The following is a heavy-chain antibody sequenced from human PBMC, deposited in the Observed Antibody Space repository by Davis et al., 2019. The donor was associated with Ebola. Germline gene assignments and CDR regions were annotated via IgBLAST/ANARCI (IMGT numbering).Heavy chain of an antibody. CDR3: ARSIVVVAADYFDY. D-gene: IGHD2-15*01. V-gene: IGHV3-66*01. J-gene: IGHJ4*02. CDR1: GFTVSSNY. CDR2: IYSGGST. Sequence: GGSLRLSCAASGFTVSSNYMSWVRQAPGKGLEWVSVIYSGGSTYYADSVKGRFTISRDNAKNSLYLQMNSLRAEDTAVYYCARSIVVVAADYFDYWGQGTLVTVSS.